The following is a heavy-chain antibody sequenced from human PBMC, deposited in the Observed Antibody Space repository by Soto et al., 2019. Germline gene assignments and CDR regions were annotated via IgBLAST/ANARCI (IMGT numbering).Heavy chain of an antibody. CDR1: GFTFSNYW. CDR2: INNDGTDT. D-gene: IGHD6-13*01. Sequence: EVQLVESGGGLVQPGGSLRLSCAASGFTFSNYWMYWVRQAPGKGLVWVSRINNDGTDTTHADSVKGRFTISRDNAENTLYLQMNSLRAEDTAVYYCARGGLQHALDVWGQGSTVTVSS. J-gene: IGHJ6*02. V-gene: IGHV3-74*03. CDR3: ARGGLQHALDV.